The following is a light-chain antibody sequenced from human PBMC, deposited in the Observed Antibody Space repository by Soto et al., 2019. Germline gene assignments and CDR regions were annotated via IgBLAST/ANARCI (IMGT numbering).Light chain of an antibody. CDR3: SSYINSITFVV. J-gene: IGLJ2*01. Sequence: QSALTQPASVSGSPGQSITISCTGTSSDIGIYNFVSWYQQHPGKAPKLMIYEVNSRPSGVSSRFSGSKSGNTASLTISGLQAEDEADYYCSSYINSITFVVFGGGTKVTVL. CDR1: SSDIGIYNF. CDR2: EVN. V-gene: IGLV2-14*01.